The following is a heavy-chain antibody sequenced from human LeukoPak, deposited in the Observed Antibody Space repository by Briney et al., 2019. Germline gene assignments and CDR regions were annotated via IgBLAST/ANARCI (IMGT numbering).Heavy chain of an antibody. CDR3: ALAPMTTVTSFDY. D-gene: IGHD4-17*01. J-gene: IGHJ4*02. CDR2: ISSSGSTI. Sequence: GGSLRLSCAASGFTFSSYEMTWVRQAPGKGLEWVSYISSSGSTISYADSVNGRFTISRDNAKNSLYLQMNSLRAEDTAVYYCALAPMTTVTSFDYWGQGTLVTVSS. V-gene: IGHV3-48*03. CDR1: GFTFSSYE.